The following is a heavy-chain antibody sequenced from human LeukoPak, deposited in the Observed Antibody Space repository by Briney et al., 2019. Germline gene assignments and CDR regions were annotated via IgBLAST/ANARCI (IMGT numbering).Heavy chain of an antibody. V-gene: IGHV3-23*01. CDR2: ISGDGVSP. J-gene: IGHJ4*02. CDR1: GFTFNNYA. CDR3: ARDPGAFPYYFDC. D-gene: IGHD4/OR15-4a*01. Sequence: GGSLRLSCAASGFTFNNYALTWVRQTPGMGLECVSAISGDGVSPYYADSVRGRFTISRDNSKNTLYLQMNSLRVEDTAVFCARDPGAFPYYFDCWGQGTLVTVSS.